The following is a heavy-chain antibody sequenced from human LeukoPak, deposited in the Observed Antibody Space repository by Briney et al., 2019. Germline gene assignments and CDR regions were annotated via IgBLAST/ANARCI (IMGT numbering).Heavy chain of an antibody. V-gene: IGHV1-3*01. Sequence: ASVKVSCKASGYTFTSYAMHWVRQAPGQRLEWMGWINAGNGNTKYSQKFQGRVTITRDTSAGTAYMELSSLRSEDTAVYYCARSGYSSGWYLHLVFDYWGQGTLVTVSS. CDR2: INAGNGNT. CDR1: GYTFTSYA. J-gene: IGHJ4*02. CDR3: ARSGYSSGWYLHLVFDY. D-gene: IGHD6-19*01.